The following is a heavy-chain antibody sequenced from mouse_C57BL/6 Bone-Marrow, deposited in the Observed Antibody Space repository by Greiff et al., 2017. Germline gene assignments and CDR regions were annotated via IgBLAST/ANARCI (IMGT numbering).Heavy chain of an antibody. CDR2: ISSGGSYT. Sequence: EVKLEESGGDLVKPGGSLKLSCAASGFTFSSYGLSWVRQTPDKRLEWVATISSGGSYTYYPDSVKGRFTLSRDNAKNTLYLQMSSLKSEDTAMYYCARHGGYGGYYARDYWGQGTSVTVSS. CDR3: ARHGGYGGYYARDY. D-gene: IGHD2-14*01. J-gene: IGHJ4*01. V-gene: IGHV5-6*02. CDR1: GFTFSSYG.